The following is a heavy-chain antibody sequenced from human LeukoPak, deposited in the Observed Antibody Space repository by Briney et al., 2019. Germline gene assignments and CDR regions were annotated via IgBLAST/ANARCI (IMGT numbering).Heavy chain of an antibody. CDR2: IYYSGST. D-gene: IGHD6-19*01. CDR3: ARDRSSGWFGGFDY. Sequence: SETLSLTCTVSGGSISSGGYYWSWIRQPPGKGLEWIGYIYYSGSTNYNPSLKSRVTISVDTSKNQFSLKLSSVTAADTAVYYCARDRSSGWFGGFDYWGQGTLVTVSS. V-gene: IGHV4-61*08. J-gene: IGHJ4*02. CDR1: GGSISSGGYY.